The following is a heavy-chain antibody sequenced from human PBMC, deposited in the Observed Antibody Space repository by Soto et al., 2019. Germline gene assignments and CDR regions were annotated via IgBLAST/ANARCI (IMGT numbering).Heavy chain of an antibody. CDR2: INPTFGRA. J-gene: IGHJ3*02. V-gene: IGHV1-69*01. D-gene: IGHD3-22*01. CDR1: GGTFSSYA. CDR3: AISRVPYYYDRSAFDI. Sequence: QVQLVQSGAEVKKPGSSVKVSCKASGGTFSSYAISWVRQAPGQGLEWMGGINPTFGRANYAQRFQGRVTITADESTSTAYMELSSLRSEDTAVYYCAISRVPYYYDRSAFDIWGQGTMVTVSS.